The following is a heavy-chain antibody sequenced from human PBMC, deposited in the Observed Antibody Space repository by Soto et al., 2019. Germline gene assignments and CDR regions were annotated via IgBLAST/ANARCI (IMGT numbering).Heavy chain of an antibody. J-gene: IGHJ4*02. D-gene: IGHD3-16*01. CDR3: VCGGNSFVY. Sequence: EVQLVESGGGLVQPGGSLRLSCAASGFTFSTYWMTWVRQPPGKGLEWVANVDQDGSERYYVDSVRGRFTISRDIAKNSLYLQMNSLRAEDTAMYYCVCGGNSFVYWGQGTLVTVSP. V-gene: IGHV3-7*01. CDR1: GFTFSTYW. CDR2: VDQDGSER.